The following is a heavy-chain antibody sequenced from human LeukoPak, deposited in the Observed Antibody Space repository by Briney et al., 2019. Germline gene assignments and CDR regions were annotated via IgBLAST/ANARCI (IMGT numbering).Heavy chain of an antibody. CDR1: GGSISSYY. V-gene: IGHV4-59*01. CDR3: ARDSSGYSYGRYYYYGMDV. Sequence: SETLSLTCTVSGGSISSYYWTWIRQPPGKGLEWIGYIYYSGSTNYNPSLKSRVTISVDTSKNQFSLKLSSVTAADTAVYYCARDSSGYSYGRYYYYGMDVWGQGTTVTVSS. D-gene: IGHD5-18*01. CDR2: IYYSGST. J-gene: IGHJ6*02.